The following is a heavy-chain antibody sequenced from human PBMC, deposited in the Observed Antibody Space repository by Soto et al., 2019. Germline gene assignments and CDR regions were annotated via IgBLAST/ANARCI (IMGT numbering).Heavy chain of an antibody. Sequence: QVQLVQSGAEVKKPGASVTVSCKASGYTFTTYGVSWVRQAPGQGLEWLGWINGYNGNAKYAENLQGRVSMTTDTTTSTAYMELRSLRSGDTADYSGARMGDVPYYYYGMDVWGQGTTVTVSS. V-gene: IGHV1-18*01. CDR3: ARMGDVPYYYYGMDV. D-gene: IGHD3-16*01. J-gene: IGHJ6*02. CDR1: GYTFTTYG. CDR2: INGYNGNA.